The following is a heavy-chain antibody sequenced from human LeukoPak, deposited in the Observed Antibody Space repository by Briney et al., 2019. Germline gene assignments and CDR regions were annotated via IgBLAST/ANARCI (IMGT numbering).Heavy chain of an antibody. J-gene: IGHJ6*03. CDR1: GFTFSNYA. Sequence: GGSLRLSCAASGFTFSNYAMHWVRQAPGKGLEYVSTITINGGATYYANSVKGRFTISRDNSKSTLYLQMGSLRADDMAVYYCARGPQDYYYIGVWGKGTTVTVSS. V-gene: IGHV3-64*01. CDR3: ARGPQDYYYIGV. CDR2: ITINGGAT.